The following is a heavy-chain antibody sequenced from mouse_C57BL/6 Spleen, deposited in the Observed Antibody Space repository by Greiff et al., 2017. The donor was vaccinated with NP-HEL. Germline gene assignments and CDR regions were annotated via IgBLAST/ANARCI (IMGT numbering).Heavy chain of an antibody. Sequence: EVQLQQSGAELVRPGASVKLSCTASGFNIKDDYMHWVKLRPEQGLEWIGWIDPENGDTEYASKFQGKATITADTSSNTAYLQLSSLTSEDTAVYYCTNLITTAGGYWGQGTTLTVSS. CDR2: IDPENGDT. CDR3: TNLITTAGGY. D-gene: IGHD1-2*01. V-gene: IGHV14-4*01. CDR1: GFNIKDDY. J-gene: IGHJ2*01.